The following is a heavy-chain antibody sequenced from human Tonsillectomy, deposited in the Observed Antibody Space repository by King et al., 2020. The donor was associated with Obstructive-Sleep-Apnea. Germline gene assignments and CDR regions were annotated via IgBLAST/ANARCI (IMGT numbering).Heavy chain of an antibody. CDR1: GGTFSSYA. CDR3: AANVDSGPVVFDY. J-gene: IGHJ4*02. D-gene: IGHD5-18*01. V-gene: IGHV1-69*01. CDR2: IIPIFVIA. Sequence: QLVQSGAEVKKPGSSVKVSCKASGGTFSSYAFSWVRQAPGQGLEWMGGIIPIFVIANYAQKFQGRVTITADESTSTAYMELSSLRSEDTAVYYCAANVDSGPVVFDYWGQGTLVTVSS.